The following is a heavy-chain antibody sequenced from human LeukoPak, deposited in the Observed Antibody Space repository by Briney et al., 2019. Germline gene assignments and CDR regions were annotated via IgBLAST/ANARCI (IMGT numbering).Heavy chain of an antibody. CDR1: GFTFSKFS. CDR2: FSSGSSTI. D-gene: IGHD6-13*01. J-gene: IGHJ4*02. Sequence: GGSLRLSCVASGFTFSKFSMNWVRQAPGKGLEWISYFSSGSSTIHYADSVKGRFTISRDNAKNSLYLQMNSLRGDDAAVYYCAKAVGRISWSFDYWGQGALVTVSS. V-gene: IGHV3-48*01. CDR3: AKAVGRISWSFDY.